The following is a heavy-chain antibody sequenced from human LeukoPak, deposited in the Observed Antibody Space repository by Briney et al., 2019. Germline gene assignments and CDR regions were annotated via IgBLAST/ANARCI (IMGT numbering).Heavy chain of an antibody. Sequence: GGSLRLSCAASGFTFDDYGMSWVRQAPGKGLEWVSGINWNGGSTDYADSVKGRFTISRDNSKNTLYLQMNSLRAEDTAVYYCAKGYSYGYYFDYWGQGTLVTVSS. D-gene: IGHD5-18*01. J-gene: IGHJ4*02. CDR2: INWNGGST. CDR1: GFTFDDYG. CDR3: AKGYSYGYYFDY. V-gene: IGHV3-20*04.